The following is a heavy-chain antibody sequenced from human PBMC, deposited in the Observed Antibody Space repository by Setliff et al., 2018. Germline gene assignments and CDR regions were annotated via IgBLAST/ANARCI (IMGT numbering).Heavy chain of an antibody. CDR1: GYTFTSYD. CDR3: ARGLLGYSYGYYAFDI. D-gene: IGHD5-18*01. CDR2: MNPNSGNT. V-gene: IGHV1-8*02. J-gene: IGHJ3*02. Sequence: ASVKVSCKASGYTFTSYDINWVRQATGQGLEWMGWMNPNSGNTGYAQKFQGRVTMTRNTSISTAYMELSSLRSEDKAVYYCARGLLGYSYGYYAFDIWGQGTMVTVSS.